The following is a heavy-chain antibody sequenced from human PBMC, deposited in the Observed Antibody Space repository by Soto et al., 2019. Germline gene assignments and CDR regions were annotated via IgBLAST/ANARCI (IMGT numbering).Heavy chain of an antibody. V-gene: IGHV1-3*01. CDR3: ARAPFRGAVLGGMDV. CDR2: IDEATGKT. Sequence: QVRLEQSGAEMRKSGDSVKLACKTSGYIFMTYALHWVRQAPGQNLQWMGWIDEATGKTRYSLKFQGRITITRDTSATAAYLDVNDLTSEDTAVYFCARAPFRGAVLGGMDVWGQGTTVTVSS. J-gene: IGHJ6*02. CDR1: GYIFMTYA. D-gene: IGHD3-16*01.